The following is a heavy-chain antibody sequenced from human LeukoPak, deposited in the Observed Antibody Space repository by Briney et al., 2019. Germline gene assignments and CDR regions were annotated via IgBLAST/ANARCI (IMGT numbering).Heavy chain of an antibody. CDR1: GYSISSGYY. J-gene: IGHJ4*02. Sequence: SETLSLTCAVSGYSISSGYYWGWIRQPPGKGLEWIGTIYHSGSTYYNPSLKSRVTISVDTSKNQFSLKLSSVTAADTAVYHCARDLIGGWYDYWGQGTLVTVSS. CDR2: IYHSGST. V-gene: IGHV4-38-2*02. D-gene: IGHD6-19*01. CDR3: ARDLIGGWYDY.